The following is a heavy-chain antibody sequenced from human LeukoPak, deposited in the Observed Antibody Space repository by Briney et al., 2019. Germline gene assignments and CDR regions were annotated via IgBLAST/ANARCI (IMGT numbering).Heavy chain of an antibody. V-gene: IGHV3-64*02. CDR3: ARLVPLGSGTLDY. CDR1: GFTFSTYA. Sequence: TGGSLRLSCAASGFTFSTYAMHWVRQAPGKGLEYVSAISSNGGSTYYADSVKGRFAISRDNAKNTLYLQMGSLRADDMAVYYCARLVPLGSGTLDYWGQGTPVTVSS. CDR2: ISSNGGST. D-gene: IGHD3-16*01. J-gene: IGHJ4*02.